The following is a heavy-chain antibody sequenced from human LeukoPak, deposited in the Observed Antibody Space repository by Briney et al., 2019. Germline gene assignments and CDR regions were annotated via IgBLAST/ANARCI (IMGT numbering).Heavy chain of an antibody. CDR2: INHSGSA. V-gene: IGHV4-34*01. J-gene: IGHJ5*02. CDR1: GGSFSGYY. CDR3: ARDLGQYYDTSDNWFDP. D-gene: IGHD3-22*01. Sequence: SETLSLTCAVYGGSFSGYYWSWIRQPPGKGLEWIGEINHSGSANYNPSLKSRVTISVDTSKNQFSLKLSSVTAADTAVYYCARDLGQYYDTSDNWFDPWGQGTLVTVSS.